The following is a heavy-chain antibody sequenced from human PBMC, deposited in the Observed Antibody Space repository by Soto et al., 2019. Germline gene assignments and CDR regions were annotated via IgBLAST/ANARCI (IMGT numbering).Heavy chain of an antibody. CDR1: GGTFSSYA. Sequence: QVQLVQSGAEVKKPGSSVKVSCKASGGTFSSYAISWVRQAPGQGLEWTGGIIPIFGTANYAQKFQGRVTITADESTSTAYMELSSLRSEDTAVYYCASTYYYGSGTLPNYYYGMDVWGQGTTVTVSS. V-gene: IGHV1-69*01. D-gene: IGHD3-10*01. J-gene: IGHJ6*02. CDR2: IIPIFGTA. CDR3: ASTYYYGSGTLPNYYYGMDV.